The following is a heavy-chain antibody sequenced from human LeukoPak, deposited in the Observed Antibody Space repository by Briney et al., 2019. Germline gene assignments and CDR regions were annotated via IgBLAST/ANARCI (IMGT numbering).Heavy chain of an antibody. CDR3: ARNSGSSTNAFDI. CDR2: INPNSGGT. V-gene: IGHV1-2*06. D-gene: IGHD1-26*01. CDR1: GYTFTGYY. Sequence: ASVKVSCKASGYTFTGYYMHWVRQAPGQGLEWMGRINPNSGGTNYVQKFQGRVTMTRDTSISTAYMELSRLRSDDTAVYYCARNSGSSTNAFDIWGQGTMVTVSS. J-gene: IGHJ3*02.